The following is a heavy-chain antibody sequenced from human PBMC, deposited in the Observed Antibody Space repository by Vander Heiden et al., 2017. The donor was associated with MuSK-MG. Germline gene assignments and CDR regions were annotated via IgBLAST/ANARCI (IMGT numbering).Heavy chain of an antibody. J-gene: IGHJ4*02. CDR3: ARVTVSRFAFDY. D-gene: IGHD3-10*01. Sequence: QVQLVQSGAEVKKPGASVKVSCKASGYTFTSYYMHWVRQAPGKGLEWMGIINPSGGSTSYAQKFQGRVTMTRDTSTSTVYMELSSLRSEDTAVYYCARVTVSRFAFDYWGQGTLVTVSS. CDR2: INPSGGST. CDR1: GYTFTSYY. V-gene: IGHV1-46*03.